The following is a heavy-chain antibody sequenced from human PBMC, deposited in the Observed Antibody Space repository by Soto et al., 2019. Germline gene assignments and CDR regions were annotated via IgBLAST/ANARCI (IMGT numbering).Heavy chain of an antibody. D-gene: IGHD1-7*01. CDR2: IDPSDSYT. J-gene: IGHJ6*02. Sequence: PGESLKISCKGSGYIFTTYWISWVRQMPGKGLEWMGRIDPSDSYTNYSPSFQGHVTISADKSISTAYLQWSSLKASASDMYYSARYELGTDVSGQGTTVSV. CDR3: ARYELGTDV. V-gene: IGHV5-10-1*01. CDR1: GYIFTTYW.